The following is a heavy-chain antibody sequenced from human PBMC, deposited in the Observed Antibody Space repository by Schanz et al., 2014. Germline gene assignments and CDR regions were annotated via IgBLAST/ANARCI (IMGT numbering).Heavy chain of an antibody. Sequence: VQLVESGGGVVRPGRSLRLSCATSGFTFSRFGMHWVRQAPGKGPEWVGHIRSKPNNYATEYAASMKGRFTISRDDSKNTTYLQMNSLKTEDTAVYYCVRLDVHDYWGQGTLVTVSA. V-gene: IGHV3-73*01. D-gene: IGHD3-16*01. J-gene: IGHJ4*02. CDR1: GFTFSRFG. CDR2: IRSKPNNYAT. CDR3: VRLDVHDY.